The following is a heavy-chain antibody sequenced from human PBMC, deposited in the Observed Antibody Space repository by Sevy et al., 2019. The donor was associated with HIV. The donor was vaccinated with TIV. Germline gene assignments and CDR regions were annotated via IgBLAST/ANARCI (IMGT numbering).Heavy chain of an antibody. Sequence: SETLYLTCAVYGGSFSGYYWSWIRQPPGKGLEWVGEINHSGSANYNPSLKSRVTISVDTSDNQFSLKLSSVTAADTAVYYCARHCSGSSCSHAFDIWGQGTMVTVSS. D-gene: IGHD2-2*01. CDR3: ARHCSGSSCSHAFDI. CDR2: INHSGSA. CDR1: GGSFSGYY. J-gene: IGHJ3*02. V-gene: IGHV4-34*01.